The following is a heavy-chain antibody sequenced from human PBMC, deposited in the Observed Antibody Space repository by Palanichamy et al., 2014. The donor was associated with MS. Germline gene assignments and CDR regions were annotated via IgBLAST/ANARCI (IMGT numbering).Heavy chain of an antibody. CDR2: IYHSGST. D-gene: IGHD3-10*01. CDR1: GYSITGGFY. V-gene: IGHV4-38-2*01. J-gene: IGHJ4*02. Sequence: QVQLQESGPGLVKPSETLSLTCAVSGYSITGGFYWGWIRQPPGKGLEWIGSIYHSGSTYYNPSLKSRVTISVDTSKNQFSLKLTSVTAADTAVYYCARIYGSGTKWGQGTLVTVSS. CDR3: ARIYGSGTK.